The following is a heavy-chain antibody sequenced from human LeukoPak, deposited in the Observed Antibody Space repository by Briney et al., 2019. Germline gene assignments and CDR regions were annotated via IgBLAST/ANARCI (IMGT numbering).Heavy chain of an antibody. CDR3: ARGDGYNSPRGYYFDY. Sequence: GGSLRLSCAASGFTFSSYSMNWVRQAPGKGLEWVSSISSSSSYIYYADSVKGRFTISRDNAKNSLYLQMNSLRAEDTAVYYCARGDGYNSPRGYYFDYWGQGTLVTVSS. J-gene: IGHJ4*02. CDR1: GFTFSSYS. D-gene: IGHD5-24*01. V-gene: IGHV3-21*01. CDR2: ISSSSSYI.